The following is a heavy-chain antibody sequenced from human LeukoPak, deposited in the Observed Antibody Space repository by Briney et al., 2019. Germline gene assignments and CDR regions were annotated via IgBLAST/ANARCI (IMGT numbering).Heavy chain of an antibody. D-gene: IGHD5-24*01. V-gene: IGHV1-2*02. CDR2: INPNSGGT. CDR1: GYTFTGYY. J-gene: IGHJ4*02. Sequence: ASVKVSCKASGYTFTGYYMHWVRQAPGQGLEWMGWINPNSGGTNYAQKFQGRVTMTRDTSISTAYMELSRLRSDDTAVYYCARAPYSRDGYNGGGDYWGQGTLVTVSS. CDR3: ARAPYSRDGYNGGGDY.